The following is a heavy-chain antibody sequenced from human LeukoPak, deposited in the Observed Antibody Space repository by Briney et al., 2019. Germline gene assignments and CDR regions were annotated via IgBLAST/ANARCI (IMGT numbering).Heavy chain of an antibody. CDR2: ISAYNGNT. V-gene: IGHV1-18*04. D-gene: IGHD3-10*01. J-gene: IGHJ4*02. CDR1: GYTFTSYG. Sequence: ASVKVSCKASGYTFTSYGISWVRQAPGQGLEXXXWISAYNGNTNYAQKLQGRVTMTTDTSTSTAYMELRSLRSDDTAVYYCARGPGYYGSGSVDYWGQGTLVTVSS. CDR3: ARGPGYYGSGSVDY.